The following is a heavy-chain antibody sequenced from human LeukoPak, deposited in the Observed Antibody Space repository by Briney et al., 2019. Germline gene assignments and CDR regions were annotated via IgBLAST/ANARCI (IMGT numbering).Heavy chain of an antibody. J-gene: IGHJ4*02. D-gene: IGHD3-9*01. Sequence: ASVKVSCKASGYTFTTYDINWVRQATGQGLEWMGWMNPNSGNTGYAQKFHVRVTITRATSISTAYMELSRLRSYDTAAYHCSRVRGGYDILTGYYLARRFDYWGQGTLVTVSS. CDR1: GYTFTTYD. CDR2: MNPNSGNT. CDR3: SRVRGGYDILTGYYLARRFDY. V-gene: IGHV1-8*01.